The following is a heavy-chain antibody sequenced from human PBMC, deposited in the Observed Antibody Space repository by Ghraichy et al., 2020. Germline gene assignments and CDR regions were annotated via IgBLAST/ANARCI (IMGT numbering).Heavy chain of an antibody. D-gene: IGHD3-22*01. J-gene: IGHJ4*02. V-gene: IGHV1-69*02. CDR2: IIPILGIA. CDR3: ARAHDSSGSLFHY. Sequence: SVKVSCKASGGTFSSYTISWVRQAPGQGLEWMGRIIPILGIANYAQKFQGRVTITADKSTSTAYMELSSLRSEDTAVYYCARAHDSSGSLFHYWGQGTLVTVSS. CDR1: GGTFSSYT.